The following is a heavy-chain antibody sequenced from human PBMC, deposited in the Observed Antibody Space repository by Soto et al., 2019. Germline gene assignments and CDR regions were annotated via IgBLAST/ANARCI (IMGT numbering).Heavy chain of an antibody. V-gene: IGHV3-33*01. D-gene: IGHD1-1*01. J-gene: IGHJ4*02. Sequence: QVQLVESGGDVVQPGRSLRLSCAASGFNFGDYAMHWVGQDPGKGLEWVAIIWSDGSHEYYADSVKGRFTISRDNTQNTLYLRMDRLRVEDTAVYFCARAKKERATGYWGQGTLVTVSS. CDR2: IWSDGSHE. CDR3: ARAKKERATGY. CDR1: GFNFGDYA.